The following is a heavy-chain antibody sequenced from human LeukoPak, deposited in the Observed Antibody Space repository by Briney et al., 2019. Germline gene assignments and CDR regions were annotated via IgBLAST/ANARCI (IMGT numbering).Heavy chain of an antibody. CDR1: GGSFSGYY. CDR2: INYSGST. Sequence: SETLSLTCAVYGGSFSGYYWSWIRQPPGKGLEWIGEINYSGSTNYNPSLKSRVTISVDTSKNQFSLKLSSVTAADTAVYYCARVPTQGWRERRGAFDIWGQGTMVTVSS. D-gene: IGHD1-1*01. CDR3: ARVPTQGWRERRGAFDI. J-gene: IGHJ3*02. V-gene: IGHV4-34*01.